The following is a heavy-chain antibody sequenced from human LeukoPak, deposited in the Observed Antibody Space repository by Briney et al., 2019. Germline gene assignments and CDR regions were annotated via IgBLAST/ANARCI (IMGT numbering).Heavy chain of an antibody. Sequence: GASVKVSCKASGYTFTSYDINWVRQATGQGLEWMGWMNPNSGNTGYAQKFQGRVTMTRNTSISTAYMELSSLRSEDTAVYYCARALQGDCSSTSCYILTGWFDPWGQGTLVTVSS. J-gene: IGHJ5*02. V-gene: IGHV1-8*01. CDR2: MNPNSGNT. CDR1: GYTFTSYD. D-gene: IGHD2-2*02. CDR3: ARALQGDCSSTSCYILTGWFDP.